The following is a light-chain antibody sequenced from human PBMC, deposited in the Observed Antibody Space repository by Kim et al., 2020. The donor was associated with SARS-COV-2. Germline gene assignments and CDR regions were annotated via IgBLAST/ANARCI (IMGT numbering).Light chain of an antibody. J-gene: IGKJ2*01. Sequence: ASVGDRVTITGRASQNIDSWLALYQQKPGKAPKYLIYDATTLKSGVPSRFSGRGSGTQFTLTITSLQPDDFATYYCQQYSSYSYTFGQGTKLEI. CDR2: DAT. CDR3: QQYSSYSYT. CDR1: QNIDSW. V-gene: IGKV1-5*01.